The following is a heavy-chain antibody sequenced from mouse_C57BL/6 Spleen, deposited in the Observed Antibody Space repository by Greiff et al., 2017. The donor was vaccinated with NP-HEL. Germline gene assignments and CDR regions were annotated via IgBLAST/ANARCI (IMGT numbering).Heavy chain of an antibody. CDR1: GYTFTSYW. D-gene: IGHD3-2*02. CDR3: ARGGDSSGAWFAY. J-gene: IGHJ3*01. CDR2: IYPGRGRT. Sequence: QVQLKQPGAELVKPGASVKMSCKASGYTFTSYWLTWVKQRPGQGLEWIGDIYPGRGRTNYNEKCKSKPTLTVDTASCTAYMQLSSLTSEDSAVYYCARGGDSSGAWFAYWGKGTLVTVSA. V-gene: IGHV1-55*01.